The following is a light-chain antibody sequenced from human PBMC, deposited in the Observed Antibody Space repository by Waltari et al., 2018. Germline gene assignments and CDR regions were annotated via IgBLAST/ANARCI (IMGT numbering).Light chain of an antibody. CDR3: SSYAHNNHFV. CDR2: EVT. J-gene: IGLJ1*01. Sequence: QSVLTQPPSATGSPGPSVTISCTGTNSHVGAYNYVSWYQQHPGKVPKLLIYEVTKRPSGVPDRFSGSKSGNTASLTVSGLQADDEADYYCSSYAHNNHFVFGTGTKVTVL. CDR1: NSHVGAYNY. V-gene: IGLV2-8*01.